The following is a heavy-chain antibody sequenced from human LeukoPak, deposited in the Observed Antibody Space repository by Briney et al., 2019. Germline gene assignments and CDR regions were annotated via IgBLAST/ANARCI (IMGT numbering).Heavy chain of an antibody. CDR3: ARDPYSGSYGADYYYYMDV. CDR1: GFTFSDYY. J-gene: IGHJ6*03. CDR2: ISSSGSTI. D-gene: IGHD1-26*01. Sequence: GGSLRLSCAASGFTFSDYYMSWIRQAPGKGLEWVSYISSSGSTIYYADSVKGRFTISRDNAKSSLYLQMNSLRAEDTAVYYCARDPYSGSYGADYYYYMDVWGKGTTVTISS. V-gene: IGHV3-11*04.